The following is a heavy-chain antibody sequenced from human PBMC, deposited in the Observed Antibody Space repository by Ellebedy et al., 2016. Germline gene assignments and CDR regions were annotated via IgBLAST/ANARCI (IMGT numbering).Heavy chain of an antibody. J-gene: IGHJ4*02. V-gene: IGHV3-7*01. D-gene: IGHD3-3*01. CDR1: GFTFSSYW. Sequence: GGSLRLXCAASGFTFSSYWMSWVRQAPGKGLEWVANIKQDGSEKYYVDSVKGRFTISRDNAKNSLYLQMNSLRAEDTAVYYCARDGRSGYDFWSSGYYFDYWGQGTLVTVSS. CDR2: IKQDGSEK. CDR3: ARDGRSGYDFWSSGYYFDY.